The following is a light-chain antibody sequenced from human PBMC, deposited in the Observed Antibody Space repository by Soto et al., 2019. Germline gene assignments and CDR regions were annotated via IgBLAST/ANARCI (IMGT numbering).Light chain of an antibody. CDR2: ANT. Sequence: QSVLTQPPSVSGAPGQTITISCTGSRSNVGANYDVHWYQQLPGTAPKLLIYANTNRPSGVPDRFSGSKSGTSASLAITGLQAEDEADYYCQSYDSSLSGYVFGTGTQLTVL. J-gene: IGLJ1*01. CDR3: QSYDSSLSGYV. CDR1: RSNVGANYD. V-gene: IGLV1-40*01.